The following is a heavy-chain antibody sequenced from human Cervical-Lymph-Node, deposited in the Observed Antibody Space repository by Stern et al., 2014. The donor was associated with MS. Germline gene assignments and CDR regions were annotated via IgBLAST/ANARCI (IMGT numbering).Heavy chain of an antibody. Sequence: VQLEESGAEVKKPGSSVKVTCKASGGTFSSYGISGVRQAPGQGLAWMGGIIPIFGTANYAQKFQGRVTIPADESTSTAYMELSSLRSEATAVYYCARGELKEGLVRGMDVWGQGTTVTVSS. CDR1: GGTFSSYG. CDR2: IIPIFGTA. J-gene: IGHJ6*02. CDR3: ARGELKEGLVRGMDV. D-gene: IGHD1-26*01. V-gene: IGHV1-69*01.